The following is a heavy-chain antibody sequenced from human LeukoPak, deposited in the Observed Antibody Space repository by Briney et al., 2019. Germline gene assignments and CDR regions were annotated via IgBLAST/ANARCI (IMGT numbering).Heavy chain of an antibody. CDR3: ARIPYSSSLTDAFDI. CDR1: GFSFRHYG. CDR2: IRDVGDAQ. V-gene: IGHV3-30*02. D-gene: IGHD6-6*01. Sequence: PGGSLRLSCAASGFSFRHYGMYWVRQAPGKGLEWVSFIRDVGDAQYYADSVKGRFTISRDNAKNSLFLQMNSLRGEDTAVYYCARIPYSSSLTDAFDIWGQGTMVTVYS. J-gene: IGHJ3*02.